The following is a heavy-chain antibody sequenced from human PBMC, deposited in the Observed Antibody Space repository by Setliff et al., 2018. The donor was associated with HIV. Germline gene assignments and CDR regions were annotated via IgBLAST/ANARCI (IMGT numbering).Heavy chain of an antibody. CDR1: GFTLSSYW. D-gene: IGHD2-8*01. CDR3: ARGATDRYCSNGVCLNLDC. J-gene: IGHJ4*02. Sequence: GGSLRLSCAASGFTLSSYWMHWVRQAPGKGLVWVSHINSDGSSTSYADSVKGRFTISRDNAKNTLYLQMNSLRAEDTAVYYCARGATDRYCSNGVCLNLDCWGQGALVTVSS. V-gene: IGHV3-74*01. CDR2: INSDGSST.